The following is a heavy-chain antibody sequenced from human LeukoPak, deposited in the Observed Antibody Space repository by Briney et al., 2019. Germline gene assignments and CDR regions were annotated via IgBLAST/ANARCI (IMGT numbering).Heavy chain of an antibody. CDR1: GGSLSRSSYY. Sequence: SETLSLTCTVSGGSLSRSSYYWGWIRQPPGKGLEWIGSIYYSGSTYYNPSLKSRVTISVDTSKNQFSLKLSSVTAADTAVYYCARRSYGLLYFDYWGQGTLVTASS. V-gene: IGHV4-39*01. J-gene: IGHJ4*02. D-gene: IGHD5-18*01. CDR3: ARRSYGLLYFDY. CDR2: IYYSGST.